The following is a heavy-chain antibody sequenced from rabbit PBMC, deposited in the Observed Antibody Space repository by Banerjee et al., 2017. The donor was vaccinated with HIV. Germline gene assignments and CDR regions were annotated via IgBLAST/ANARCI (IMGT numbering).Heavy chain of an antibody. Sequence: QEQLVESGGGLVQPGGSLKLSCKVSGFDFSSYGVNWVRQAPGKGLEWIGCIDPVFGSTYYASWVNGRFPISSHNAQNTLYLQLNSLTAADTATYFCARVWATSSSYYFNLWGPGTLVSVS. D-gene: IGHD1-1*01. CDR3: ARVWATSSSYYFNL. V-gene: IGHV1S47*01. J-gene: IGHJ4*01. CDR2: IDPVFGST. CDR1: GFDFSSYG.